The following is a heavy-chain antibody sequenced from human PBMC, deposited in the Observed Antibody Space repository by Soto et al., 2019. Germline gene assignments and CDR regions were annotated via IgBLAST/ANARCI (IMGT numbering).Heavy chain of an antibody. CDR3: ARGFRITMIVVVTDRGLVDY. V-gene: IGHV3-48*03. Sequence: QSGGSLRLSCAASGFTFSSYEMNWVRQAPGKGLEWVSYISSSGSTIYYADSVKGRFTISRDNAKNSLYLQMNSLRAEDTAVYYCARGFRITMIVVVTDRGLVDYWGQGTLVTVSS. CDR2: ISSSGSTI. D-gene: IGHD3-22*01. CDR1: GFTFSSYE. J-gene: IGHJ4*02.